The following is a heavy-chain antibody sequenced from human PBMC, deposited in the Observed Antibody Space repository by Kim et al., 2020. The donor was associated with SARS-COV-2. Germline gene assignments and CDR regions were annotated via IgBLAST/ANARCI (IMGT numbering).Heavy chain of an antibody. CDR3: GRGDFWSGYSIDY. Sequence: YYNPSLKSRVTISIDTAKNQFSLNLSSVTAADTAVYYCGRGDFWSGYSIDYWGQGTLVTVSS. D-gene: IGHD3-3*01. J-gene: IGHJ4*02. V-gene: IGHV4-31*02.